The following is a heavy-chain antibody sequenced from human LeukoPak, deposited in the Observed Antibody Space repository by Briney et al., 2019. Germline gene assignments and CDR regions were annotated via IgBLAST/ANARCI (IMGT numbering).Heavy chain of an antibody. V-gene: IGHV1-2*06. CDR3: ARDELYNGYYSVKYHYNGMDV. D-gene: IGHD3-3*01. CDR1: GYTFTDYY. J-gene: IGHJ6*02. Sequence: GASVKVSCKASGYTFTDYYVHWVRQAPGQGLEWMGRINAKSGDTNAAQRFQGRVTMTRVTSITTAYLELSRLRSDGTAVYYCARDELYNGYYSVKYHYNGMDVWGQGTTVTVSS. CDR2: INAKSGDT.